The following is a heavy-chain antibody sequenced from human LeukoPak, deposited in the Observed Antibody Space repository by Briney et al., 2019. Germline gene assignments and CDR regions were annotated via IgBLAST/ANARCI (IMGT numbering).Heavy chain of an antibody. CDR2: INSDGSSA. CDR3: ARGLYDFWSGYYSFDY. D-gene: IGHD3-3*01. Sequence: GGSLRLSCAASGFIFRSSWMHWVRQAPGKGLVWVSRINSDGSSATYADSVKGRFTISRDNAKNTLYLQMNSLRAEDTAVYYCARGLYDFWSGYYSFDYWGQGTLVTVSS. J-gene: IGHJ4*02. V-gene: IGHV3-74*01. CDR1: GFIFRSSW.